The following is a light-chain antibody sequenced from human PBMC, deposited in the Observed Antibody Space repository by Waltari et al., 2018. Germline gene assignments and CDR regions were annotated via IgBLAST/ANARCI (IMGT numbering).Light chain of an antibody. CDR3: VSGDEDILV. CDR1: VLGENF. CDR2: EDD. Sequence: SYELTQLPSVSVSPGQTDRNTCSGDVLGENFADWYRQEPGQAPVLVRYEDDKRYPGVPERFSGSTSGNTATLTISRVLTEDEADYYCVSGDEDILVFGGGTKLTVL. J-gene: IGLJ3*02. V-gene: IGLV3-22*01.